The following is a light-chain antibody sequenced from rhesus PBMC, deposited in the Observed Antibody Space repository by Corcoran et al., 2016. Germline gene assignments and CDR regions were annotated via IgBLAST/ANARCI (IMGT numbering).Light chain of an antibody. CDR3: CSYTASSTFF. J-gene: IGLJ1*01. CDR2: GVS. V-gene: IGLV2S7*01. CDR1: SSDIGGYNY. Sequence: QSAPTQPPSVSGSPGQSVTISCTGTSSDIGGYNYVSWYQQHPGKAPKLMIYGVSNRPAGVSDRFSGSKSGNTASLTFSGLQAEEEADYYGCSYTASSTFFFGAGTRLTVL.